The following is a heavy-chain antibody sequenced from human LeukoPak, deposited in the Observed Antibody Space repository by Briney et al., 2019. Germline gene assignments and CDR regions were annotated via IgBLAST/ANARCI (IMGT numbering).Heavy chain of an antibody. CDR2: IYYSGST. Sequence: SETLSLTCTVSGGSISSYYWSWIRQPPGKGLEWIGYIYYSGSTNYNPSLKSRVTISVDTSKNQFSLKLSSVTAADTAVYYCARGSRITMIVVVNGFDPWGQGTLVTVSS. V-gene: IGHV4-59*12. CDR3: ARGSRITMIVVVNGFDP. CDR1: GGSISSYY. J-gene: IGHJ5*02. D-gene: IGHD3-22*01.